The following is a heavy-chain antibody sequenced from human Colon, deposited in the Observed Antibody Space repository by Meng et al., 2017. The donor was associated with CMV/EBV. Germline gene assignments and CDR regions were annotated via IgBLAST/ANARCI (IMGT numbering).Heavy chain of an antibody. CDR1: GFSLSSYA. J-gene: IGHJ4*02. Sequence: GESLKISCGASGFSLSSYAMIWVRQTPGKGLEWVSFISDTSEFIYYADSVKGRFTISRDNAKNLVYLQMNGLRAEDTAIYYCARDPDRDHYGSGRCFDYWGQGTLVTVSS. CDR3: ARDPDRDHYGSGRCFDY. D-gene: IGHD3-10*01. CDR2: ISDTSEFI. V-gene: IGHV3-21*01.